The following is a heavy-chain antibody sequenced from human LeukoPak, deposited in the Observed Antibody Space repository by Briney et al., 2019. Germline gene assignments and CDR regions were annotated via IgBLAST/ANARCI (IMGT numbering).Heavy chain of an antibody. D-gene: IGHD6-19*01. V-gene: IGHV4-59*10. J-gene: IGHJ4*02. CDR2: IYTSGST. CDR3: ARANTVAGTPVDY. CDR1: GGSFSGYY. Sequence: SETLSLTCAVYGGSFSGYYWSWIRQPAGKGLEWIGRIYTSGSTNYNPSLKSRVTMSVDTSKNQFSLKLSSVTAADTAVYYCARANTVAGTPVDYWGQGTLVTVSS.